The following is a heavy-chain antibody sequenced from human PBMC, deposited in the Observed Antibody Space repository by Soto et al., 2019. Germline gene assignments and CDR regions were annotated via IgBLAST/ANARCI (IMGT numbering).Heavy chain of an antibody. Sequence: SETLSLTCTVSGGSISSYYWSWIRQPPGKGLEWIGYIYYSGSTNYNPSLKSRVTISVDTSKNQFSLKLSSVTAADTAVYYCASSIAVAGTKYNWFDPWGQGTLVTVSS. D-gene: IGHD6-19*01. J-gene: IGHJ5*02. V-gene: IGHV4-59*01. CDR1: GGSISSYY. CDR2: IYYSGST. CDR3: ASSIAVAGTKYNWFDP.